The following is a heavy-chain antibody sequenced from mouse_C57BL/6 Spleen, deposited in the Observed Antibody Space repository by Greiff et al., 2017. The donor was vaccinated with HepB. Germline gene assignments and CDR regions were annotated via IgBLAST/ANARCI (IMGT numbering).Heavy chain of an antibody. V-gene: IGHV5-4*03. D-gene: IGHD1-1*01. CDR2: ISDGGSYT. CDR3: ARVTTVVAMDY. CDR1: GFTFSSYA. Sequence: DVKLVESGGGLVKPGGSLKLSCAASGFTFSSYAMSWVRQTPETRLEWVATISDGGSYTYYQDNVKGRFTISRDNAKNNLYLQMSHLKSEDTAMYYCARVTTVVAMDYWGQGTSVTVSS. J-gene: IGHJ4*01.